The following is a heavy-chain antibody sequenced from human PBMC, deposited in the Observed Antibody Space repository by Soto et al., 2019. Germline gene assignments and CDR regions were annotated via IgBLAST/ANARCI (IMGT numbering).Heavy chain of an antibody. CDR2: INWNGGST. CDR3: ARVEYSSSRGWFDP. CDR1: GFTFGDYG. V-gene: IGHV3-20*04. Sequence: GGSLRLSCAASGFTFGDYGMSWVRQAPGKGLEWVSGINWNGGSTGYADSVKGRFTISRDNAKNSLYLQMNSLRAEDTALYYCARVEYSSSRGWFDPWGQGTLVTVSS. D-gene: IGHD6-6*01. J-gene: IGHJ5*02.